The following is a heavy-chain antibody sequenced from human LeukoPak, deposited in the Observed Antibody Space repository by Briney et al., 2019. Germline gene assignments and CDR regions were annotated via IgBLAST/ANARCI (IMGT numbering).Heavy chain of an antibody. CDR3: ARAYGDYVLDY. J-gene: IGHJ4*02. Sequence: QSGGSLRLSRAASGFTFSSYDMHWVRQATGKGLEWVSAIGTAGDTYYPGSVKGRFTISRENAKNSLYLQMNSLRAGDTAVYYCARAYGDYVLDYWGQGTLVTVSS. V-gene: IGHV3-13*01. CDR1: GFTFSSYD. D-gene: IGHD4-17*01. CDR2: IGTAGDT.